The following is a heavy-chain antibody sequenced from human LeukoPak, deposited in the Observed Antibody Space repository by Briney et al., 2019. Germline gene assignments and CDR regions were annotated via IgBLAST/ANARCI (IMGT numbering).Heavy chain of an antibody. CDR2: IYTSGST. Sequence: PSQTLSLTCTVSGGSISSGSYYWSWIRQPAGKGLEWIGRIYTSGSTNYNPSLKSRVTISVDTSKNQFSLKLSSVTAADTAVYYCAREIGTIFGVGLRYFDLWGRGTLVTVSP. CDR1: GGSISSGSYY. J-gene: IGHJ2*01. D-gene: IGHD3-3*01. V-gene: IGHV4-61*02. CDR3: AREIGTIFGVGLRYFDL.